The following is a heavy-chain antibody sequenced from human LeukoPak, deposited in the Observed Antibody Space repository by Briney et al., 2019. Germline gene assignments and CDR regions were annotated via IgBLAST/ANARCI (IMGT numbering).Heavy chain of an antibody. CDR3: VRVDGPTRFDY. CDR1: GGSFSGYY. V-gene: IGHV4-34*01. Sequence: SETLSLTRAVYGGSFSGYYWSWIRQPPGKGLEWIGEINHSGSTNYNPSLKSRVTISVDTSKNQFSLKLSSVTAADTAVYYCVRVDGPTRFDYWGQGTLVTVS. CDR2: INHSGST. D-gene: IGHD5-24*01. J-gene: IGHJ4*02.